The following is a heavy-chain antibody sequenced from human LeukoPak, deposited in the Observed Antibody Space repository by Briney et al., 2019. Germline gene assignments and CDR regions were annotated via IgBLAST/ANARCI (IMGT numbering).Heavy chain of an antibody. J-gene: IGHJ6*02. Sequence: ASVKVSCKASGYTFTSYGISWVRQAPGQGLEWMGWNSAYNGNTNYAQKLQGRVTMTTDTSTSTAYMELRSLRSDDTAVYYCAREGSSSYYYYGMDVWGQGTTVTVSS. V-gene: IGHV1-18*01. CDR2: NSAYNGNT. CDR1: GYTFTSYG. CDR3: AREGSSSYYYYGMDV. D-gene: IGHD6-13*01.